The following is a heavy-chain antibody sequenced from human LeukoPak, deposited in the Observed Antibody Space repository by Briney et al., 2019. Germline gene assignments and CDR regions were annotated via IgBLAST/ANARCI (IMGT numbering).Heavy chain of an antibody. Sequence: SETLSLTCAVSGGSISSSNWWSWVRPPPGKGLEWIGEIYHSGSTNYNPSLKSRVTISVDKSKNQFSLKLTSVTAADTAVYYCARATYDSSGYYCDSWGQGTLVTVSS. V-gene: IGHV4-4*02. D-gene: IGHD3-22*01. J-gene: IGHJ4*02. CDR2: IYHSGST. CDR3: ARATYDSSGYYCDS. CDR1: GGSISSSNW.